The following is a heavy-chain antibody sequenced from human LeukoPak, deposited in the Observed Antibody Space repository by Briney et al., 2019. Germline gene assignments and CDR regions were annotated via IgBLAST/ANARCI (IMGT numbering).Heavy chain of an antibody. D-gene: IGHD3-10*01. CDR2: IIDSGDIT. J-gene: IGHJ6*03. CDR3: AKLGRQEVYNYYVGV. CDR1: GFTFSSYP. V-gene: IGHV3-23*01. Sequence: GGSLRLSCEASGFTFSSYPMSWVRQAPGKGLEGVSGIIDSGDITYYANSVKGRFTISRDNSKNTLYLQMNSLRAEDTAVYYCAKLGRQEVYNYYVGVWGKGTTVAVSS.